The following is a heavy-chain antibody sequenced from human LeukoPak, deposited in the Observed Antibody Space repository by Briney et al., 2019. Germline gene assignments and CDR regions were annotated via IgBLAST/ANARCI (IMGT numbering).Heavy chain of an antibody. D-gene: IGHD4-11*01. V-gene: IGHV3-23*01. CDR3: AKGTSSLNYDAFDI. Sequence: GGSLRLSCAASGFNFSSFGVDWVRQGPGKGLEWVSGISFIISTWSADSVKGRFTISRDNSKNTVYLQMNSLRDDDTAVYYCAKGTSSLNYDAFDIWGQGTLVTVSS. CDR1: GFNFSSFG. CDR2: ISFIIST. J-gene: IGHJ3*02.